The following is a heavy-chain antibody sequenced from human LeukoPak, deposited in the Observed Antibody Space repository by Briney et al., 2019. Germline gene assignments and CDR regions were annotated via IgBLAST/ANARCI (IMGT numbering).Heavy chain of an antibody. CDR3: ARDRYYYDSSGAGVPDN. J-gene: IGHJ4*02. D-gene: IGHD3-22*01. V-gene: IGHV3-7*04. CDR1: GFIFRNYW. Sequence: PGGSLRLSCAASGFIFRNYWMSWVRQAPGKGLEWVANIKPDGNEKYYVDSMKGRFTISRDNAKNSLYLQMNSLRAEDTAVYYCARDRYYYDSSGAGVPDNWGQGTLVTVSS. CDR2: IKPDGNEK.